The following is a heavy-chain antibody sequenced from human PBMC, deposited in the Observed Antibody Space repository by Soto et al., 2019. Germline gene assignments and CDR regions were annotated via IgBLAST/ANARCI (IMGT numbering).Heavy chain of an antibody. J-gene: IGHJ5*02. CDR1: GGSISSSSYY. Sequence: NPSETLSLTCTVSGGSISSSSYYWGWIRQPPGKGLEWIGSIYYSGSTYYNPSLKSRVTISVDTSKNQFSLKLSSVTAADTAVYYCASSPPYYGGNSRWFDPWGQGTLVTVSS. D-gene: IGHD4-17*01. V-gene: IGHV4-39*01. CDR2: IYYSGST. CDR3: ASSPPYYGGNSRWFDP.